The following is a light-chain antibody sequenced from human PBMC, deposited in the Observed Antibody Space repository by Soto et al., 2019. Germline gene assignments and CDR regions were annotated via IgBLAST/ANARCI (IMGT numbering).Light chain of an antibody. J-gene: IGKJ4*01. CDR2: AAS. Sequence: DIQMTQSPSSLSASVGDRVTITSRASQSMSTYLNWYQQKPGKAPKLLIYAASSLQSGVPSRFSGSGSGTDFTVTISSLQPEDGATYYCQQSYNTPLTFGGGTKVDIK. V-gene: IGKV1-39*01. CDR3: QQSYNTPLT. CDR1: QSMSTY.